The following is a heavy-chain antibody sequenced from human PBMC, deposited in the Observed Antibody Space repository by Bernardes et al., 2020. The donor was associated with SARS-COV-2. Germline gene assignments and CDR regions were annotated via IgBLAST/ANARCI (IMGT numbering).Heavy chain of an antibody. V-gene: IGHV3-66*01. CDR1: GFTVSSNY. J-gene: IGHJ3*02. CDR2: IYSGGST. D-gene: IGHD3-16*01. Sequence: GGSLRLSCAASGFTVSSNYMSWVRQAPGKGLEWVSVIYSGGSTYYADSVKGRFTIPIDNSKNTLYLQMNSLRAEDTAVYYCARDQGGDAFDIWGQGTMVTVSS. CDR3: ARDQGGDAFDI.